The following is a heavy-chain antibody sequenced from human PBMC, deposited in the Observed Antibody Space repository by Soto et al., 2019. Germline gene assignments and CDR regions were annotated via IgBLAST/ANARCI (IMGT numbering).Heavy chain of an antibody. J-gene: IGHJ4*02. CDR1: GYSFTSYW. CDR3: ARQEYSSGRRYFDY. D-gene: IGHD6-19*01. Sequence: GESLKISCEASGYSFTSYWIGWVRQMPGKGLEWMGIIYPIDSDTRYSPSFQGQVTISADKSISTAYLQWGSLKASDTAMYYCARQEYSSGRRYFDYWGQGTLVTVSS. V-gene: IGHV5-51*01. CDR2: IYPIDSDT.